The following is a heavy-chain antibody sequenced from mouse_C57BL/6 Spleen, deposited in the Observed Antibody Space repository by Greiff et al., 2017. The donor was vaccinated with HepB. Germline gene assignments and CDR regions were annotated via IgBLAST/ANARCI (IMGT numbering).Heavy chain of an antibody. CDR1: GYTFTNYW. CDR2: IYPGGGYT. Sequence: QVQLKQSGAELVRPGTSVKMSCKASGYTFTNYWIGWAKQRPGHGLEWIGDIYPGGGYTNYNEKFKGKATLTADKSSSTAYMQFSSLTSEDSAIYYCARSFYDGYYGFAYWGQGTLVTVSA. D-gene: IGHD2-3*01. CDR3: ARSFYDGYYGFAY. J-gene: IGHJ3*01. V-gene: IGHV1-63*01.